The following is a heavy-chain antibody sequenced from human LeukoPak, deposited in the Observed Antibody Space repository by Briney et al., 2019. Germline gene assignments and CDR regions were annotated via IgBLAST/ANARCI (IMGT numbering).Heavy chain of an antibody. CDR1: GYTFTSSA. CDR2: ISAYNGNT. V-gene: IGHV1-18*01. D-gene: IGHD6-13*01. J-gene: IGHJ4*02. CDR3: ARDLEQLVPGAFDY. Sequence: APVKVSCKASGYTFTSSAMNWVRQAPGQGLEWMGWISAYNGNTNYAQKLQGRVTMTTDTSTSTAYMELRSLRSDDTAVYYCARDLEQLVPGAFDYWGQGTLVTVSS.